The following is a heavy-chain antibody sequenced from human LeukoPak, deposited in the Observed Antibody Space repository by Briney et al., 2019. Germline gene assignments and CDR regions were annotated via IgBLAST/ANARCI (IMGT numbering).Heavy chain of an antibody. CDR2: IYYSGST. D-gene: IGHD1-14*01. Sequence: SETLSLTCNVSGGSNSSDSYYWSWIRQHPGKGLEWIGYIYYSGSTYYNPSLKSRVIISIDTSKNQFSLNLSSVTAADTAVYYCAQSTTGYYFDYWGQGTLVTVSS. J-gene: IGHJ4*02. CDR1: GGSNSSDSYY. CDR3: AQSTTGYYFDY. V-gene: IGHV4-31*03.